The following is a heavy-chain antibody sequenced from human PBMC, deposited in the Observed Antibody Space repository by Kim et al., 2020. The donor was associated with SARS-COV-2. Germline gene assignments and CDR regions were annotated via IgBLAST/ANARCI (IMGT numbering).Heavy chain of an antibody. CDR2: INHSGST. CDR3: ARGPGYSPTDDAFDI. Sequence: SETLSLTCAVYGGSFSGYYWSWIRQPPGKGLEWIGEINHSGSTNYNPSLKSRVTISVDTSKNQFSLKLSSVTAADTAVYYCARGPGYSPTDDAFDIWGQG. D-gene: IGHD3-22*01. CDR1: GGSFSGYY. V-gene: IGHV4-34*01. J-gene: IGHJ3*02.